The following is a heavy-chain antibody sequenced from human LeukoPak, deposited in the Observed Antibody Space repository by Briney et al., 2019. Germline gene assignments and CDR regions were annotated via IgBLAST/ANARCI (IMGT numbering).Heavy chain of an antibody. CDR3: ARSTGSTMFIDY. V-gene: IGHV4-59*01. D-gene: IGHD3-10*02. Sequence: PSETLSLTCTVSGGSISPYYWSWIRQPPGKGLEWLGYIYYSGNTDYNPSLKSRVAISVDTSKNQFPLKLGSVTAADTAVYYCARSTGSTMFIDYWGQGTLVTVSS. CDR2: IYYSGNT. CDR1: GGSISPYY. J-gene: IGHJ4*02.